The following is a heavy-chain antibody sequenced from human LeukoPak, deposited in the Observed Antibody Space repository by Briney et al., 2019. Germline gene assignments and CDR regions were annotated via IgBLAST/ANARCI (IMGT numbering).Heavy chain of an antibody. D-gene: IGHD6-19*01. Sequence: GESLKISCKGSGYSSTSSWIGWVRQMPGKGLDRMGIIYLGDSETRYSPSFQGQVTISADKSINTAYPQWSSLKASDTAMYYCARHPSYTSGWPLDYWGQGILVIVSS. CDR2: IYLGDSET. V-gene: IGHV5-51*01. CDR3: ARHPSYTSGWPLDY. CDR1: GYSSTSSW. J-gene: IGHJ4*02.